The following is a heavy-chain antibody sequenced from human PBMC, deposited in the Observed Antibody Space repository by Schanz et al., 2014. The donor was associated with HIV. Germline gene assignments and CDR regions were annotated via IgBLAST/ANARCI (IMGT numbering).Heavy chain of an antibody. CDR3: TKDRTWNYYDSSGYPYYFDY. V-gene: IGHV3-7*01. J-gene: IGHJ4*02. CDR2: MKYDGSQK. D-gene: IGHD3-22*01. CDR1: GISVTGDW. Sequence: HLLESGGGLVQPGGSLRLSCTASGISVTGDWMSWVRQAPGRGLEWVANMKYDGSQKFYADSVKGRFTISRDNSKNTLYLQMNSLRAEDTAVYYCTKDRTWNYYDSSGYPYYFDYWGQGTLVTVSS.